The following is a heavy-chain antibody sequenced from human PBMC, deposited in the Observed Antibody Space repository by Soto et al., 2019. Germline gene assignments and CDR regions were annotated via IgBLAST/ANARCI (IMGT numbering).Heavy chain of an antibody. J-gene: IGHJ4*02. D-gene: IGHD3-22*01. CDR3: AKEYYYDSSGFGRYFDY. Sequence: SVKVSCKASGGTFSNYAISWVRQAPGQGLEWMGGIIPIFGTANYAQKFQGRVTITADESTSTAYMELSSLRSEDTAVYYCAKEYYYDSSGFGRYFDYWGQGTLVTVSS. CDR2: IIPIFGTA. CDR1: GGTFSNYA. V-gene: IGHV1-69*13.